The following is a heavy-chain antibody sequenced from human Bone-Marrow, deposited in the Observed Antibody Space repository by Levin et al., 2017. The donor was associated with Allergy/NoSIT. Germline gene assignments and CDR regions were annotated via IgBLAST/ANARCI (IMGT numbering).Heavy chain of an antibody. CDR3: ARGYGSGTQTIKYYFDS. CDR2: IYYSGGT. D-gene: IGHD3-10*01. CDR1: GDSIRVGDYF. J-gene: IGHJ4*02. Sequence: SETLSLTCTVSGDSIRVGDYFWTWVRQPPGKGLEWIGEIYYSGGTKYNPSLTSRVTISMDKSKNQFSLKLTSVTAADTAVYYCARGYGSGTQTIKYYFDSWGQGTLVTVSS. V-gene: IGHV4-4*02.